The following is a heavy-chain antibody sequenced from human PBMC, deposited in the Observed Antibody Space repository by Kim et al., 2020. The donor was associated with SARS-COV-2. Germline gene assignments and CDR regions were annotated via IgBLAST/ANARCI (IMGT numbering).Heavy chain of an antibody. D-gene: IGHD6-19*01. CDR2: ISWDGGST. J-gene: IGHJ6*02. V-gene: IGHV3-43*01. Sequence: GGSLRLSCAASGFTFDDYTMHWVRQAPGKGLEWVSLISWDGGSTYYADSVKGRFTISRDNSKNSLYLQMNSLRTEDTALYYCAKDHSGGGPYYYYYGMDVWGQGTTVTVSS. CDR1: GFTFDDYT. CDR3: AKDHSGGGPYYYYYGMDV.